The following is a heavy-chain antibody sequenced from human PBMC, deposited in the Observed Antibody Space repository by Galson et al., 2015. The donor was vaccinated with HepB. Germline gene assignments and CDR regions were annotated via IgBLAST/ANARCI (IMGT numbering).Heavy chain of an antibody. V-gene: IGHV1-69*01. J-gene: IGHJ4*02. CDR1: GGTFSSYA. D-gene: IGHD6-19*01. CDR3: ARDSYSSGCLDY. CDR2: IIPIFGTA. Sequence: SCKASGGTFSSYAISWVRQAPGQGLEWMGGIIPIFGTANYAQKFQGRVTITADESTSTAYMELNSLRAEDTAVYYCARDSYSSGCLDYWGQGTLVTVSS.